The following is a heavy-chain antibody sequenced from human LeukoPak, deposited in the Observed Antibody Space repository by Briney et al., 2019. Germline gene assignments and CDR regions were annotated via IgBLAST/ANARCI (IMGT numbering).Heavy chain of an antibody. CDR2: VHYSGST. J-gene: IGHJ5*02. CDR1: GGSISSSSYF. D-gene: IGHD4-23*01. CDR3: ARDTDPSYDYGGDFDP. V-gene: IGHV4-39*02. Sequence: SETLSLTCPVSGGSISSSSYFWGWIRQPPGKGLEWIASVHYSGSTYYNPSLKSRVTISIDTSKNQFSLKLTSVTAADTAVYYCARDTDPSYDYGGDFDPWGQGTLVTVSS.